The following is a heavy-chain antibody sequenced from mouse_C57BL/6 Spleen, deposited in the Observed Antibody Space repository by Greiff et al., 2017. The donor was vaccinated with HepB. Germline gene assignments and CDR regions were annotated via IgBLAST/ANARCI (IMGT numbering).Heavy chain of an antibody. J-gene: IGHJ2*01. CDR3: TRDDYYGSSYRFDY. D-gene: IGHD1-1*01. Sequence: EVQLVESGEGLVKPGGSLKLSCAASGFTFSSYAMSWVRQTPEKRLEWVAYISSGGDYIYYADTVKGRFTISRDNARNTLYLQMSSLKSEDTAMYYCTRDDYYGSSYRFDYWGQGTTLTVSS. CDR2: ISSGGDYI. V-gene: IGHV5-9-1*02. CDR1: GFTFSSYA.